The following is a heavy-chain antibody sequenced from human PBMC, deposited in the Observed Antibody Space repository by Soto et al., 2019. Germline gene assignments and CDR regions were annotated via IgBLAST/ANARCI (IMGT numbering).Heavy chain of an antibody. CDR3: AKAAAYYYYYGMDV. CDR2: VSGGGGGT. D-gene: IGHD2-15*01. V-gene: IGHV3-23*01. Sequence: GGSLRLSCAASGFTFSSYAMNWVRQAPGKGLEWVSAVSGGGGGTYYADSVKGRFTISRDNSRNTLYLQMNSLRAEDTALYYCAKAAAYYYYYGMDVWGQGTTVTVAS. CDR1: GFTFSSYA. J-gene: IGHJ6*02.